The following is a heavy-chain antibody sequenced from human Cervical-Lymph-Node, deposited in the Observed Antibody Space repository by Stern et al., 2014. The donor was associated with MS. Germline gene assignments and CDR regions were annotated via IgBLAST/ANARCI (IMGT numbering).Heavy chain of an antibody. D-gene: IGHD4-17*01. V-gene: IGHV4-39*01. J-gene: IGHJ4*02. CDR3: ARFGNYGDHFDY. Sequence: QLQLQESGPGLVKPSETLSLTCTVSGGSISSSSYYWGWIRQHPGKGLEWIGSIYYSGSTYYNPSLKSRVTISVAASKNQFPRKLGLVTAADTAVYYCARFGNYGDHFDYWGQGTLVTVSS. CDR2: IYYSGST. CDR1: GGSISSSSYY.